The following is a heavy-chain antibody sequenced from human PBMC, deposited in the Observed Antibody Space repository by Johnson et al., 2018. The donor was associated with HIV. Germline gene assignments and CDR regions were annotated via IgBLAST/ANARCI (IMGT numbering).Heavy chain of an antibody. CDR2: ISYDGSNK. V-gene: IGHV3-30-3*01. J-gene: IGHJ3*02. CDR1: GFTFSNYA. CDR3: ARGGLLSPDAFDI. Sequence: QVQLVESGGGVVQPGRSLRLSCAASGFTFSNYAMHWVRQAPGKGLEWVAVISYDGSNKYYADSVKGRFTISRDNSKNTLHLQMNSLRAEDTAVYYCARGGLLSPDAFDIWGQGTMVTVSS. D-gene: IGHD2-21*02.